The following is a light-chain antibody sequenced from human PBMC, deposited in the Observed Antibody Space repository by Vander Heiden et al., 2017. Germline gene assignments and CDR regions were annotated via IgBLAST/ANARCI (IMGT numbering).Light chain of an antibody. CDR2: AAS. CDR1: QGISNW. J-gene: IGKJ5*01. CDR3: QQASSLPLT. Sequence: DIQMTQSPSSVPASVGDRVTITCRASQGISNWLAWYQLKPGKAPKFLIYAASSLQGVVPSMFSGSGSRTYFTLTIINLQPEDFATYYYQQASSLPLTFGQGTRLEIK. V-gene: IGKV1-12*01.